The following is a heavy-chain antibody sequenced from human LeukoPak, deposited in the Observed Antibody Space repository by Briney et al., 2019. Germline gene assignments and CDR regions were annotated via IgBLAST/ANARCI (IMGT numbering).Heavy chain of an antibody. J-gene: IGHJ5*02. CDR3: AKMFDGSGSRSWFDP. CDR2: ILYDGSNK. Sequence: GRSLRLSCAASGFTFSSYAMHWVRQAPGKGLEWVAVILYDGSNKYYADSVKDRFIISRDNSKNTLYLQMNSLRAEDTAVYYCAKMFDGSGSRSWFDPWGQGTLVTVSS. CDR1: GFTFSSYA. D-gene: IGHD3-10*01. V-gene: IGHV3-30*04.